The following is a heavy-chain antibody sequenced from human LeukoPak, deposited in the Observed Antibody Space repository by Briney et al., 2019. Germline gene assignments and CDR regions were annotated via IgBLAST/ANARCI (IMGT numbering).Heavy chain of an antibody. Sequence: PGGSLRLSCAASGSTFSSYWMHWVRQAPGKGLVWVSRINSDGSSTSYADSVKGRFTISRDNAKNTLYLQVNSLRAEDTAVYYCAVLDDILTGYYNKLNAFDIWGQGTMVTVSS. CDR1: GSTFSSYW. J-gene: IGHJ3*02. CDR2: INSDGSST. CDR3: AVLDDILTGYYNKLNAFDI. D-gene: IGHD3-9*01. V-gene: IGHV3-74*01.